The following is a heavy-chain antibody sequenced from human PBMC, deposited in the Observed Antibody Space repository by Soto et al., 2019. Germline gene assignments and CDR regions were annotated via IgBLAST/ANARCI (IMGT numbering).Heavy chain of an antibody. D-gene: IGHD5-12*01. CDR3: ARHLSVSGYDLNY. V-gene: IGHV4-39*01. J-gene: IGHJ4*02. CDR1: GGSITSSSYY. CDR2: IYFSGST. Sequence: QLLESGPGLVKPSETLSLTCTVSGGSITSSSYYWGWIRQPPGKGLEWIGSIYFSGSTYYNSSLRSRLTISIDMSENQFSLKLSSVTAADTAVYYCARHLSVSGYDLNYWGQGTLVTVSS.